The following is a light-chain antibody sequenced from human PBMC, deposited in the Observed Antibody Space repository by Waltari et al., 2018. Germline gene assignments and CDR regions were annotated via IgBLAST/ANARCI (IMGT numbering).Light chain of an antibody. CDR1: QSISSH. J-gene: IGKJ4*01. Sequence: DIQMTQSPSSLSASVGDRVTITCRARQSISSHLNCFQQKPGKAPDHLIYSISSLQSGVPSSFSVSGSVTDFTLTISNLQPEDFATYYCQQGYSTPLTFGGGTKVEIK. CDR3: QQGYSTPLT. CDR2: SIS. V-gene: IGKV1-39*01.